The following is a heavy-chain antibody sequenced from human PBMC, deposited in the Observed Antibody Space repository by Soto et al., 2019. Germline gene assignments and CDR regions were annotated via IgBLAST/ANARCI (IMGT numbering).Heavy chain of an antibody. CDR2: INGYNGNT. J-gene: IGHJ6*02. D-gene: IGHD2-21*02. CDR3: GRMCDVPYDYYGRDV. V-gene: IGHV1-18*01. CDR1: GYTFSRSG. Sequence: QVQLVQSGAEVKKPGASVKVSCKASGYTFSRSGISWVRQAPGQGLEWMGWINGYNGNTNYTQKMQGRITMTTDTPTSTAYMELRSLRSDDGAVFCCGRMCDVPYDYYGRDVWGQGTTVIVSS.